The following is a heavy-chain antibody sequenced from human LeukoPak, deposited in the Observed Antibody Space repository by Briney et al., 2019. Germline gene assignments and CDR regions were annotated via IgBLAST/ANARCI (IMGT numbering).Heavy chain of an antibody. V-gene: IGHV3-30-3*01. J-gene: IGHJ4*02. CDR3: ARESMAFDY. CDR1: GFTFSGYA. Sequence: GRSLRLSCAASGFTFSGYAMHWVRQAPGKGLEWVAVISYDGSNKYYADSVKGRFTISRDNSKNTLYLQMNSLRAEDTAVYYCARESMAFDYWGQGTLVTVSS. CDR2: ISYDGSNK. D-gene: IGHD2/OR15-2a*01.